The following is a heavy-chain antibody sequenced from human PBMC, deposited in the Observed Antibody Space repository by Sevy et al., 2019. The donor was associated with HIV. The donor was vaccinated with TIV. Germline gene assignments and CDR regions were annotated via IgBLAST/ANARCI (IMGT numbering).Heavy chain of an antibody. V-gene: IGHV3-15*01. Sequence: GGSLRLSCVASGFTFSNAWMSWVRQAPGKGLEWVGRIKSKTDGGTTDYAAPVKGRFTISRDDSKNTLYLQMNSLKTEDTAIYYCTTDSKKRGLFALLDYWGQGTLVTVSS. D-gene: IGHD3-10*01. CDR3: TTDSKKRGLFALLDY. CDR2: IKSKTDGGTT. J-gene: IGHJ4*02. CDR1: GFTFSNAW.